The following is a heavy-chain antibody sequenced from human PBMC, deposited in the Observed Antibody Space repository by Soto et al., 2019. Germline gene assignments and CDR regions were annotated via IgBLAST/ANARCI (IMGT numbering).Heavy chain of an antibody. D-gene: IGHD3-10*01. J-gene: IGHJ4*02. V-gene: IGHV1-69*02. CDR3: ASSYGSGYRAFDY. CDR1: GDTFNFYS. CDR2: VNPILSMS. Sequence: QVQLVQSGAEVKRPGSSVKVSCKASGDTFNFYSINWVRQAPGVGLEWVGRVNPILSMSNNAQRFQGRVTTTADKSTSTAYRELRSLRSEDTAIYYCASSYGSGYRAFDYWGQGALVTVSS.